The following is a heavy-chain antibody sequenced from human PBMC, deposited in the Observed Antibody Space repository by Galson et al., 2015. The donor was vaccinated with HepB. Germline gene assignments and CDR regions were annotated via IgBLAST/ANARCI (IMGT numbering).Heavy chain of an antibody. CDR2: IAFDGSNK. J-gene: IGHJ6*02. Sequence: SLRLSCAASGFIFNNYAMHWVRQAPGKGLEWVAVIAFDGSNKYYADSVKGRFTISRDNYDNTLYLQMDSLRTEDTALYYCARRIGDDGMDVWGQGTPVTVSS. CDR1: GFIFNNYA. D-gene: IGHD3-16*01. CDR3: ARRIGDDGMDV. V-gene: IGHV3-30*04.